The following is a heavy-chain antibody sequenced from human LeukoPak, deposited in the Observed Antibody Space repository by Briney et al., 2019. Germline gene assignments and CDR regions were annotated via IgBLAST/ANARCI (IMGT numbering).Heavy chain of an antibody. J-gene: IGHJ4*02. Sequence: PGGSLRLSCAGSGFPFSSYSMNWVRQAPGKGLEWVSYITGSSSHMYYADSVKGRFTISRDNAKNSLYLQMNSLRAEDTAVYYCAREVYGDYWGQGTLVTVSS. CDR3: AREVYGDY. D-gene: IGHD5/OR15-5a*01. CDR2: ITGSSSHM. V-gene: IGHV3-21*01. CDR1: GFPFSSYS.